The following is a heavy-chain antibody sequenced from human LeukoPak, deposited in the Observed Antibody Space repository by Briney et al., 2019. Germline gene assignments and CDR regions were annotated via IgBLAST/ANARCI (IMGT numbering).Heavy chain of an antibody. J-gene: IGHJ4*02. V-gene: IGHV3-30*02. CDR3: AKDRGTGSVVDYFDS. CDR1: GFSVSNYG. D-gene: IGHD2-15*01. CDR2: IRYDGSNK. Sequence: GGSLRLSCAASGFSVSNYGVRWVRQAPGMGLEWVAFIRYDGSNKQYVDSVQGRFTISRDNSKNTAYLQMNGLRVEDTAVYYCAKDRGTGSVVDYFDSWGQGTLVTVSS.